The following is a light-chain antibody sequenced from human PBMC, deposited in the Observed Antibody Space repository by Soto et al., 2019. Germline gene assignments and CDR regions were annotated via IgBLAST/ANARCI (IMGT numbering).Light chain of an antibody. V-gene: IGLV2-11*01. CDR1: SIDVGGSNY. CDR2: DVS. Sequence: QSALTQPRSVSGSPGQSVTISCTGPSIDVGGSNYVSWYQQHPGKAPKLMIYDVSERPSGVPDRFSGSKSGTSASLAISGLQSEDEADYYCAAWDDSLNGVVFGGGTKLTVL. J-gene: IGLJ2*01. CDR3: AAWDDSLNGVV.